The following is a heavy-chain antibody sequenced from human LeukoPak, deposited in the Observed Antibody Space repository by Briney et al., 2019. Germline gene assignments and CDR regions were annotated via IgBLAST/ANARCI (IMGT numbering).Heavy chain of an antibody. CDR3: ARCREAALYYYYYYMDV. J-gene: IGHJ6*03. D-gene: IGHD6-13*01. CDR1: GFTFSSYE. Sequence: GGSLRLSCAASGFTFSSYEMNWVRQAPGKGLEWVSSISSSSSYIYYADSVKGRFTISRDNAKNSLYLQMNSLRAEDTAVYYCARCREAALYYYYYYMDVWGKGTTVTVSS. V-gene: IGHV3-21*01. CDR2: ISSSSSYI.